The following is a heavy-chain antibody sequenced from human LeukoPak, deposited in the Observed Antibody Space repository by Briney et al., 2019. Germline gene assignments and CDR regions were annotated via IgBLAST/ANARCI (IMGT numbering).Heavy chain of an antibody. D-gene: IGHD6-13*01. V-gene: IGHV3-7*01. CDR3: ARIAVDGFDY. CDR1: GFTLSSYW. J-gene: IGHJ4*02. CDR2: IKQDGSEK. Sequence: GGSLRLSCAASGFTLSSYWMSWARQAPGKGLEWVANIKQDGSEKYYVDSVKGRFTISRDNAKNSLYLQMNSLRAEDTAVYYCARIAVDGFDYWGQGTLVTVSS.